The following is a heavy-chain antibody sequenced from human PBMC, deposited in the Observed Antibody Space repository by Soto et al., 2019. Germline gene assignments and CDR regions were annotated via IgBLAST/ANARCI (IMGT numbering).Heavy chain of an antibody. CDR2: IIPIFGTA. CDR1: GGTFSSYA. V-gene: IGHV1-69*01. CDR3: ARGHYGMDV. J-gene: IGHJ6*02. Sequence: GASLKFYCKASGGTFSSYAISWVRQAPGQGLEWMGGIIPIFGTANYAQKFQGRVTITADESTSTAYMELSSLRSEDTAVYYCARGHYGMDVWGQGTTVTVYS.